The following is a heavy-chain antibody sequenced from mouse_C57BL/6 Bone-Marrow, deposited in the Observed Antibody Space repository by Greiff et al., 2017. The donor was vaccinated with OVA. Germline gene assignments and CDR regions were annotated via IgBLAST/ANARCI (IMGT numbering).Heavy chain of an antibody. CDR1: GYTFTSYG. J-gene: IGHJ2*01. CDR3: CRGEGNYDY. Sequence: VQLQQSGAELARPGASVTLSCKASGYTFTSYGISWVKQRTGQGLEWIGEIYPRSGNTYYNEKFMGKATLTADKSSSTAYMVLRSLTSEDSAVYYCCRGEGNYDYWGQGTTLTVSS. D-gene: IGHD2-1*01. CDR2: IYPRSGNT. V-gene: IGHV1-81*01.